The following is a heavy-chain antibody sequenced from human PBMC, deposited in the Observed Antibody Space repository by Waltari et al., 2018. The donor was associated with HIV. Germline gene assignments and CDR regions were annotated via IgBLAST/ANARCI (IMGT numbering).Heavy chain of an antibody. J-gene: IGHJ5*02. CDR1: GGSFSGYS. V-gene: IGHV4-34*01. CDR2: INHSGST. Sequence: QVQLQQWGAGLLKPSETLSLTCAVYGGSFSGYSWSWIRPPPGKGLEWIGEINHSGSTNYNPSLKSRVTISVDTSKNQFSLKLSSVTAADTAVFYCAAPGPADCSSTSCHSWFDPWGQGTLVTVSS. CDR3: AAPGPADCSSTSCHSWFDP. D-gene: IGHD2-2*01.